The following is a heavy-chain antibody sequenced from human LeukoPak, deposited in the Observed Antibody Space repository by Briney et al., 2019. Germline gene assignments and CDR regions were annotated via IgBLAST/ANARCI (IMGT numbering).Heavy chain of an antibody. D-gene: IGHD6-13*01. V-gene: IGHV4-4*07. J-gene: IGHJ4*02. Sequence: SETLSLTCTVSGGSISYYYWNWIRQPAGKGLEWIGRIYTSGRTYYNPSLKSRVTMSVDTSKNQFSLKLSSVTAADTAVYYCARISSSNWYNERGAFDVWGQGTLVTVSS. CDR3: ARISSSNWYNERGAFDV. CDR1: GGSISYYY. CDR2: IYTSGRT.